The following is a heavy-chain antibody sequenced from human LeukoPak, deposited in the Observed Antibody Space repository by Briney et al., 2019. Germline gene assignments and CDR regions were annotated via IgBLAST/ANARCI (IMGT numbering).Heavy chain of an antibody. CDR1: GGSISSHY. D-gene: IGHD3-16*01. CDR2: IYYSGST. Sequence: PSETLSLTCTVAGGSISSHYWSWIRQPPGKGLEWIGYIYYSGSTNYNPSLKSRVPISVDTSKNQFSLKLSSVTAADTAVYYCASYLGAVYHFDYWGQGTLVTVSS. J-gene: IGHJ4*02. CDR3: ASYLGAVYHFDY. V-gene: IGHV4-59*11.